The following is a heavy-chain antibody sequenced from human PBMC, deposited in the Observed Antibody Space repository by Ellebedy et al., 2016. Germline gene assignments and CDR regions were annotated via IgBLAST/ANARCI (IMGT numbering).Heavy chain of an antibody. CDR2: IIGSGDST. D-gene: IGHD3-16*01. V-gene: IGHV3-23*01. CDR3: AKDPSWGVMNWFDP. Sequence: GESLKISXAASGFTFSSYAMTWVRLAPGKGQEWVSAIIGSGDSTYYPDSVKGRFTISRDNSKNTLFLQMNSLRAEDTAVYYCAKDPSWGVMNWFDPWGQGTLVTVSS. CDR1: GFTFSSYA. J-gene: IGHJ5*02.